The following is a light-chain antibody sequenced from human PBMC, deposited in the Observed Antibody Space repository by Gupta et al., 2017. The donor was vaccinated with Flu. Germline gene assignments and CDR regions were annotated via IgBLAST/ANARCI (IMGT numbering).Light chain of an antibody. V-gene: IGLV2-14*01. J-gene: IGLJ3*02. CDR2: VVI. CDR3: SSYTSSNSLE. CDR1: SIDVGGYNY. Sequence: TSIDVGGYNYVSWYQHNPGKAPKLIIYVVITRPSGVSNLFAGSRSGNTASLTIAGLQAEDESDYYCSSYTSSNSLEFGGGTKLTVL.